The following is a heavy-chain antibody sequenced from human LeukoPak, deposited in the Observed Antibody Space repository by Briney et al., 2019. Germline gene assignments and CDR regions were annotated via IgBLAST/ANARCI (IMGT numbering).Heavy chain of an antibody. D-gene: IGHD2-15*01. CDR3: ARDFERPMVVAATIGIVDI. J-gene: IGHJ3*02. CDR2: INTNTGNP. V-gene: IGHV7-4-1*02. CDR1: GYTFTSYA. Sequence: ASVKVSCKASGYTFTSYAMNWVRQAPGQGLEWMGWINTNTGNPTYAQGFTGRFVFSLDTSVSTAYLQISSLKAEDTAVYYCARDFERPMVVAATIGIVDIWGQGTMVTVSS.